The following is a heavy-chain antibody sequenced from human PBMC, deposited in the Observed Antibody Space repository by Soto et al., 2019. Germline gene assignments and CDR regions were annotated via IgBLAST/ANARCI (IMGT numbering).Heavy chain of an antibody. Sequence: ASVKVSCKASGYTFTSYDINWVRQATGQGLEWMGWMNPNSGNTGYAQKFQGRVTMTRNTSISTAYMELSSLRSEDTAVYYCARVGAGKLVRGVIPPNMDVWGKGTTVTVSS. D-gene: IGHD3-10*01. V-gene: IGHV1-8*01. J-gene: IGHJ6*03. CDR1: GYTFTSYD. CDR2: MNPNSGNT. CDR3: ARVGAGKLVRGVIPPNMDV.